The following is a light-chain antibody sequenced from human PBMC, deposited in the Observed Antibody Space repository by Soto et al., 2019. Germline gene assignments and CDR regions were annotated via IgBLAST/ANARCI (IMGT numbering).Light chain of an antibody. J-gene: IGKJ4*01. CDR1: QSIGNL. V-gene: IGKV1-39*01. CDR3: QQYNSYPLT. Sequence: DIQMTQSPPSLSASVGDRFTITCRASQSIGNLLNWYQQRPGKAPSLLIYLTSTVLNGVPSRFTGSGSGTDFTLTISSLQPEDFATYYCQQYNSYPLTFGGGTKVDIK. CDR2: LTS.